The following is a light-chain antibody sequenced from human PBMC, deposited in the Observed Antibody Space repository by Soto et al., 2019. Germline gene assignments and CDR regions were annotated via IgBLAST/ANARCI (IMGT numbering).Light chain of an antibody. CDR3: QSYDSSLSGYVV. Sequence: QSVLTQPASVSGATGQRVTISCTGSSSNIGAGYDVHWYQQLPGTAPKLLIYGNSNRPSGVPDRFSGSKSGTSASLAITGLQAEEEADYYCQSYDSSLSGYVVFGGGTKLTVL. CDR1: SSNIGAGYD. J-gene: IGLJ2*01. CDR2: GNS. V-gene: IGLV1-40*01.